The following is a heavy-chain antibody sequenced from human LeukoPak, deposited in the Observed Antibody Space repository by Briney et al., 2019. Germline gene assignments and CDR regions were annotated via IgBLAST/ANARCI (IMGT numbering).Heavy chain of an antibody. V-gene: IGHV3-30-3*01. CDR1: GFSFSGYA. J-gene: IGHJ3*02. CDR3: ARVAGITIVRGVIPHDGLDI. Sequence: GSLRLSCAASGFSFSGYAMHWVRQAPGKGLEWVAVISYDGSNRYYADSVKGRFTISRDNSKSTLYLQMNSLRAEDTAVYYCARVAGITIVRGVIPHDGLDIWGQGTMVTVSS. D-gene: IGHD3-10*01. CDR2: ISYDGSNR.